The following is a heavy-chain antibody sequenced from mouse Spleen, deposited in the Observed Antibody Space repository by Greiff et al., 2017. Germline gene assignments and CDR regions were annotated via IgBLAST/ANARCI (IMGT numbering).Heavy chain of an antibody. D-gene: IGHD4-1*01. CDR1: GYTFTSYW. V-gene: IGHV1-64*01. J-gene: IGHJ3*01. Sequence: VQLQQSGAELVKPGASVKLSCKASGYTFTSYWMHWVKQRPGQGLEWIGMIHPNSGSTNYNEKFKSKATLTVDKSSSTAYMQLSSLTSEDSAVYYCARCMSDWDWFAYWGQGTLVTVSA. CDR2: IHPNSGST. CDR3: ARCMSDWDWFAY.